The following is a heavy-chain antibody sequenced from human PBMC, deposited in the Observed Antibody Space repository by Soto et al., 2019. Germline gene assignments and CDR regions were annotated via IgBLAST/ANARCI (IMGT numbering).Heavy chain of an antibody. J-gene: IGHJ3*01. V-gene: IGHV6-1*01. CDR2: TYYRSKWFH. CDR3: ARGNALDV. Sequence: PXQTLSLTSAISGYSVSSDITSCNLIRQSPSRGLEWLGRTYYRSKWFHDYAASVKSRITINPDTSKNQFSLELNSMTPEDTAVYYCARGNALDVWGQGTVVTVSS. CDR1: GYSVSSDITS. D-gene: IGHD3-10*01.